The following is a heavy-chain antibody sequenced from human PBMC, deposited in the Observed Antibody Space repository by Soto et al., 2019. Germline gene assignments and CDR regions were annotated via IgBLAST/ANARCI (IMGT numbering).Heavy chain of an antibody. D-gene: IGHD6-6*01. CDR1: GGSFSGYY. CDR3: ARDSIAARRYYYYGMDV. V-gene: IGHV4-34*01. Sequence: SETLSLTCAVYGGSFSGYYWSWIRQPPGKGLEWIGEINHSGSTNYNPSLKSRVTISVDTSKNQFSLKLSSVTAADTAVYYCARDSIAARRYYYYGMDVWGQGTTVTVSS. CDR2: INHSGST. J-gene: IGHJ6*02.